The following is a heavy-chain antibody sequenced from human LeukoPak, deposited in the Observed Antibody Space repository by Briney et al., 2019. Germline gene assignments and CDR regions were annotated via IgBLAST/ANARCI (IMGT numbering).Heavy chain of an antibody. CDR3: VRHDWFDP. CDR1: GFIVSSDY. J-gene: IGHJ5*02. V-gene: IGHV3-53*01. CDR2: IYSGGNT. Sequence: PGGSLRLSCAVPGFIVSSDYMSWVRQAPGKGLEWVSVIYSGGNTYYADSVKGRFAISRDTSKNTLYLQMNSLRAEDTAIYYCVRHDWFDPGAREPWSPSPQ.